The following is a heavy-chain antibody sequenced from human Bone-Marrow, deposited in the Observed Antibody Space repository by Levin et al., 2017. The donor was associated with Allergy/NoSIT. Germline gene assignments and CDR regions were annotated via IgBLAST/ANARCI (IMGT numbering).Heavy chain of an antibody. CDR3: ARGADYTWGY. J-gene: IGHJ4*02. V-gene: IGHV4-4*02. Sequence: KPGGSLRLSCAVSGDSISSNNWWSWVRQPPGKGLEWIGEIYHSGSTNYNPSLKSRVIISVDKAKNQFSLNLSSVTAADTAVYYCARGADYTWGYWGQGTLVTVSS. CDR1: GDSISSNNW. CDR2: IYHSGST. D-gene: IGHD2-21*01.